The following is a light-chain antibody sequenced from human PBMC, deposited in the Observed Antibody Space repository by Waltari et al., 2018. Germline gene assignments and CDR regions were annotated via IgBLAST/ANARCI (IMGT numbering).Light chain of an antibody. J-gene: IGKJ2*01. CDR3: MQGTHWPYT. Sequence: DVVMTQSPLSLPVTLGQPASISCRSRQILVHSDGNTYLYWFHQRPGQSPRRLIYKVSSRDDVVPDRFSGSGSGTDFTLKISRVEAEDVGVYYCMQGTHWPYTFGQGTKLETK. CDR2: KVS. CDR1: QILVHSDGNTY. V-gene: IGKV2-30*02.